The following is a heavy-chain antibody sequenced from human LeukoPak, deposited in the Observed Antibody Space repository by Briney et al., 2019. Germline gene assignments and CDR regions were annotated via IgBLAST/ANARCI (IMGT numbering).Heavy chain of an antibody. Sequence: PGGSLRLSCAASGFTFSSYGMHWVRQAPGKGLEWVAVISYDGSNKYYADSVKGRFTISRDNSKNTLYLQMNSLRAEDTAVYYCARDDYYDSSGYYLHWGQGTLVTVSS. J-gene: IGHJ4*02. D-gene: IGHD3-22*01. CDR1: GFTFSSYG. V-gene: IGHV3-30*03. CDR3: ARDDYYDSSGYYLH. CDR2: ISYDGSNK.